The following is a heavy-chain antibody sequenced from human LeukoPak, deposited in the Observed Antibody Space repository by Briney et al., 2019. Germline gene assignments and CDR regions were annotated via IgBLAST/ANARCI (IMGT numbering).Heavy chain of an antibody. CDR2: INPSGGST. D-gene: IGHD3-9*01. CDR3: ARAYYDILTGYYMAYYYGMDV. CDR1: GYTFTDYY. Sequence: ASVKVSCKASGYTFTDYYMHWVRQAPGQGLEWMGIINPSGGSTSYAQKFQGRVTMTRDTSTSTVYMELSSLRSEDTAVYYCARAYYDILTGYYMAYYYGMDVWGQGTTVTVSS. J-gene: IGHJ6*02. V-gene: IGHV1-46*01.